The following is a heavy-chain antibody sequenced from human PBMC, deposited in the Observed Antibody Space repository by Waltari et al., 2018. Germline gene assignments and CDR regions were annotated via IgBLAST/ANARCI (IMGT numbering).Heavy chain of an antibody. CDR3: TRGGRDSSWYWRD. J-gene: IGHJ4*02. CDR1: GLSFSNYW. V-gene: IGHV3-7*01. D-gene: IGHD6-13*01. CDR2: IKQDVSGK. Sequence: EVQLVESGGGLAQPGGSLRLSCAASGLSFSNYWMTWVRQASGKGAEWVANIKQDVSGKYSMDSVKGRFTISRDNAKNSLYLQMNNLRVEDTAVYYCTRGGRDSSWYWRDWGQGTLVTVSS.